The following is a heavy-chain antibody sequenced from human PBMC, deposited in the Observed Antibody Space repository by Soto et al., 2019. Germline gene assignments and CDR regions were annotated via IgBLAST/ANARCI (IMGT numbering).Heavy chain of an antibody. Sequence: VASVKVSCKASGYTFTGYYMHWVRQAPGQGLEWMGWINPNSGGTNYAQKFQGWVTMTRDTSISTAYMELSRLRSDDTAVYYCARDFPDGTPNHYGMDVWGQGTTVTVSS. V-gene: IGHV1-2*04. J-gene: IGHJ6*02. D-gene: IGHD1-1*01. CDR1: GYTFTGYY. CDR3: ARDFPDGTPNHYGMDV. CDR2: INPNSGGT.